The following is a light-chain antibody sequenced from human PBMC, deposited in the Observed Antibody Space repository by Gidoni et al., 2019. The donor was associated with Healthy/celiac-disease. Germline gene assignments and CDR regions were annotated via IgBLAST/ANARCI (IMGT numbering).Light chain of an antibody. CDR1: SSNIGAGYN. CDR3: QSYDRSRSGSV. V-gene: IGLV1-40*01. Sequence: QSLLTQPPSLSVAPRQRVTIPCTRSSSNIGAGYNVHCYQQLPGTAAKILIYDNSNRPSGVPDRCSGSKSGTKASLAITGLQAEEEEDYYCQSYDRSRSGSVFGGGTKLTVL. CDR2: DNS. J-gene: IGLJ2*01.